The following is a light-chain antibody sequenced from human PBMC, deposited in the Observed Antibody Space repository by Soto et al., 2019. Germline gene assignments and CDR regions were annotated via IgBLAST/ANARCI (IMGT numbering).Light chain of an antibody. CDR3: QQIFGTRYS. CDR1: QNVSSW. Sequence: DIQITQSPSSVSASVGDRVTVTCRASQNVSSWLAWYQQTPGKAPKLLIYGASTLQRGVPARFSGSGSGTEFTLVISSLQPEDFATYYCQQIFGTRYSFGQGTKLEIK. J-gene: IGKJ2*03. V-gene: IGKV1-12*01. CDR2: GAS.